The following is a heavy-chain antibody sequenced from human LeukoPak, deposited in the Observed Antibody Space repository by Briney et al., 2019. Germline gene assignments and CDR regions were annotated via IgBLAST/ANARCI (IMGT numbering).Heavy chain of an antibody. CDR1: GYTFTSYY. V-gene: IGHV1-46*01. CDR3: AREGTTVVTLEYFQH. Sequence: ASVKVSCKASGYTFTSYYMHWVRQAPGQGLEWMGRINPSGGSTSYAQKFQGRVTMTRDMSTSTVYMELGSLRSEDTAVYYCAREGTTVVTLEYFQHWGQGTLVTVSS. J-gene: IGHJ1*01. D-gene: IGHD4-23*01. CDR2: INPSGGST.